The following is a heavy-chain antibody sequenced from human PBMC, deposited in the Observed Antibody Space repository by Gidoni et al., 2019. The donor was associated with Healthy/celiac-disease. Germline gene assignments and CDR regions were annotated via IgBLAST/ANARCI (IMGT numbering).Heavy chain of an antibody. CDR3: ARGHSIFGVVTPLDY. CDR2: SNPSGGST. D-gene: IGHD3-3*01. Sequence: QVPLVQSGAEVKKPGASVKVSCKASRYTFTIYYMHWVRQAPGQGLEWMGISNPSGGSTSYAQKFQGRVTMTRDTSTSTVYMELSSLRSEDTAVYYCARGHSIFGVVTPLDYWGQGTLVTVSS. J-gene: IGHJ4*02. V-gene: IGHV1-46*01. CDR1: RYTFTIYY.